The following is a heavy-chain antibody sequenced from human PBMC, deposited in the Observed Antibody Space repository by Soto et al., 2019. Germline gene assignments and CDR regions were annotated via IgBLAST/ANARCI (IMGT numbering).Heavy chain of an antibody. Sequence: QVQLQESGPGLVKPSGTLSLTCAVSGGSIISSNWWSWVRQPPGKGLEWIVKIYHSGSTNYTPSLKSRVTISVDKSKNQFSLKLNSVTAEDTAVYYCSSFLPIGWYFDLSGRGTLDMVFS. CDR1: GGSIISSNW. D-gene: IGHD3-16*02. V-gene: IGHV4-4*02. CDR3: SSFLPIGWYFDL. J-gene: IGHJ2*01. CDR2: IYHSGST.